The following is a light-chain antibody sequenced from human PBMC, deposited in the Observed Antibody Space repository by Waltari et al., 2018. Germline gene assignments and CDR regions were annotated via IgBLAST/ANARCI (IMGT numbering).Light chain of an antibody. CDR2: QDN. J-gene: IGLJ2*01. V-gene: IGLV3-1*01. CDR1: KLGDKY. Sequence: SYELIQPASVSVSPGQTASITCSGDKLGDKYACWFQQKPGQSPILVIYQDNKRPSGIPERFSGSKSGDTSTLTISGTQPMDEADYDCQTWDSGTGLFGGGTELTVL. CDR3: QTWDSGTGL.